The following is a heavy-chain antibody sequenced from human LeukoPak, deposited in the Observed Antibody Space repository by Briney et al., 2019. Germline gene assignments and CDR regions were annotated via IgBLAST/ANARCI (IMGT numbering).Heavy chain of an antibody. Sequence: ASVKVSCKASGYTFTSYGISWVRQAPGQGLEWMRWISAYNGNTNYAQKLQGRVTMTTDTSTSTAYLELRSLRSDDTAVYYCARVLDCSSTSCYTEVYNWFDPWGQGTLVTVSS. CDR3: ARVLDCSSTSCYTEVYNWFDP. CDR1: GYTFTSYG. D-gene: IGHD2-2*02. CDR2: ISAYNGNT. J-gene: IGHJ5*02. V-gene: IGHV1-18*01.